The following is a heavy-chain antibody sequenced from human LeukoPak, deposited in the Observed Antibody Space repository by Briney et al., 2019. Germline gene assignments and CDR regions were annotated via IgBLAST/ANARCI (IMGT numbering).Heavy chain of an antibody. Sequence: ASVKVSCKASGGTFSSYTISWVRQAPGQGLEWMGRIIPILGIANYAQKFQGRVTITADKSTSTAYMELSSLRSEDTAVYYCARSQGRDGYSIWGQGILVTVSS. V-gene: IGHV1-69*02. CDR2: IIPILGIA. CDR1: GGTFSSYT. CDR3: ARSQGRDGYSI. D-gene: IGHD5-24*01. J-gene: IGHJ4*02.